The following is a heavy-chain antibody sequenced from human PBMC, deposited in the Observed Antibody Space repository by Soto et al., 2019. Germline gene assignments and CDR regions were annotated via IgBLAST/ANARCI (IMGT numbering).Heavy chain of an antibody. CDR2: IYYSGST. V-gene: IGHV4-59*01. CDR1: GGSISSYY. CDR3: ARGEYSSSWYAEYFQH. Sequence: QVQLQESGPGRVKPSETLSLTCTVSGGSISSYYWSWIRQPPGKGLEWIGYIYYSGSTNYNPSLKSRVTISVDTSKNQFSLKLSSVTAADTAVYYCARGEYSSSWYAEYFQHWGQGTLVTVSS. D-gene: IGHD6-13*01. J-gene: IGHJ1*01.